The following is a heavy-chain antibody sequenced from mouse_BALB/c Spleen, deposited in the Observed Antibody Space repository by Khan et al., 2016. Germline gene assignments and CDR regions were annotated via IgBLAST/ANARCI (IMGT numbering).Heavy chain of an antibody. Sequence: VQLKESGPELVKPGASVKVSCKASGYTFTTYTMYWVKQSHGKNLEWIGYIDPYNGNTTYNQKFKGKATLTADKSSSTAYMHLNSLASDDSAVYYCASDLRWYTMNHWGQGTSVTVSS. V-gene: IGHV1S135*01. CDR3: ASDLRWYTMNH. CDR1: GYTFTTYT. D-gene: IGHD2-1*01. J-gene: IGHJ4*01. CDR2: IDPYNGNT.